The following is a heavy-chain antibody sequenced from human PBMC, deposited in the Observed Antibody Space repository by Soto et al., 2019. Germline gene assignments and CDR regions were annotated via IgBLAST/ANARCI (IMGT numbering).Heavy chain of an antibody. D-gene: IGHD6-19*01. V-gene: IGHV1-24*01. J-gene: IGHJ4*02. CDR2: FDPEDGET. CDR3: ATDGYSSGWYSY. Sequence: GASVKVACKVSGYTLTELSMHGVRQAPGKGLEWMGGFDPEDGETIYAQKFQGRVTMTEDTSTDTAYMELSSLRSEDTAVYYCATDGYSSGWYSYWGQGTLVTVSS. CDR1: GYTLTELS.